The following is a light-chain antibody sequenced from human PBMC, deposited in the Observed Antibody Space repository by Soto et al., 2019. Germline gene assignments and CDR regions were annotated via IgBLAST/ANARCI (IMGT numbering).Light chain of an antibody. CDR3: MQSTQLPPT. J-gene: IGKJ5*01. CDR1: QSLVFSDGNTY. Sequence: DVVMTQSPLSLPVTLGQPASISCRSSQSLVFSDGNTYLNWYLQKPGQSPQLLIYEVSTRVSGVPDRFSGSGSGTDFTLEISRVETDDVGTYYCMQSTQLPPTFGQGTRLEIK. V-gene: IGKV2D-29*02. CDR2: EVS.